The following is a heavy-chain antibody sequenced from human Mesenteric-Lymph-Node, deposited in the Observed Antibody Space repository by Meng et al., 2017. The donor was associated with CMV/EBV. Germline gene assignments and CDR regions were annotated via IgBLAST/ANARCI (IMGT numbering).Heavy chain of an antibody. J-gene: IGHJ4*02. D-gene: IGHD3-16*01. CDR2: IYSGGTT. CDR3: ARDLSDTYFDY. V-gene: IGHV3-66*02. CDR1: GLTVSSNY. Sequence: GESLKISCAASGLTVSSNYMSWVRQAPGKGLEWVSVIYSGGTTFYADFVKGRFTISRDNSKNMVHLQMNSLRAEDTAVYYCARDLSDTYFDYWGQGTLVTVSS.